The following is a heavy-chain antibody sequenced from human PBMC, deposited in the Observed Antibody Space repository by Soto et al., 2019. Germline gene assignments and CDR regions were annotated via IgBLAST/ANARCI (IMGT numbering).Heavy chain of an antibody. CDR1: GGSFSGYY. Sequence: PSETLSLTCAVYGGSFSGYYWTWIRQPPGKGLEWIGEINHSGSTNCNPSLKSRVTISVDTSKNQFSLKLSSVTAADTAVYYCARSGYSYGPNPLLYWGQGTLVTVSS. V-gene: IGHV4-34*01. J-gene: IGHJ1*01. D-gene: IGHD5-18*01. CDR2: INHSGST. CDR3: ARSGYSYGPNPLLY.